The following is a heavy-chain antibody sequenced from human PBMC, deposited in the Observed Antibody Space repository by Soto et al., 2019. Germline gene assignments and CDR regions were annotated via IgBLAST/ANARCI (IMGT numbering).Heavy chain of an antibody. CDR2: IYYSGST. CDR3: ARAPVYCSSTSCYENWFDP. Sequence: SETLSLTCTVSGGSISSGGYYWSWIRQHPGKGLEWIGYIYYSGSTYYNPSLKSRVTTSVDTSKNQFSLKLSSVTAADTAVYYCARAPVYCSSTSCYENWFDPWGQGTLVTVSS. J-gene: IGHJ5*02. V-gene: IGHV4-31*03. D-gene: IGHD2-2*01. CDR1: GGSISSGGYY.